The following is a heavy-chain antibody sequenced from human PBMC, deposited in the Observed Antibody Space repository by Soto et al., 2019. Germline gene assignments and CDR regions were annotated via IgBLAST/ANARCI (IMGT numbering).Heavy chain of an antibody. CDR3: ARVPARTIFGVVTDYFDD. CDR1: GGSISSSY. V-gene: IGHV4-59*01. D-gene: IGHD3-3*01. Sequence: SETLSLTCSVSGGSISSSYWSWIRQSPGKGLEWIGYIFYSGSTNYNPSLKSRVTISVDTSKNQFSLKLNSVTAADTAMYYCARVPARTIFGVVTDYFDDWGQGTLVTVSS. J-gene: IGHJ4*02. CDR2: IFYSGST.